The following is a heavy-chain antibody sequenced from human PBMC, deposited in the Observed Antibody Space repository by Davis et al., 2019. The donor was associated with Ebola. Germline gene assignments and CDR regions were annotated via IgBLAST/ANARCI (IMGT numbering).Heavy chain of an antibody. Sequence: ASVKVSCKASGYTFTSYGISWVRQAPGQGLEWMGWISAYNGNTNYAQKLQGRVTMTTDTSTSTAYMELMSLRSDDTAVYYCARGCSSTSCWRYYYYGMDVWGQGTTVTVSS. CDR3: ARGCSSTSCWRYYYYGMDV. D-gene: IGHD2-2*01. V-gene: IGHV1-18*01. CDR1: GYTFTSYG. J-gene: IGHJ6*02. CDR2: ISAYNGNT.